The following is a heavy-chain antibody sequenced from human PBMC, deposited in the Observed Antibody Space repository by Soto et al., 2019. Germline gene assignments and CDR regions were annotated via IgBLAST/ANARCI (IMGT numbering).Heavy chain of an antibody. CDR2: ISTYNGNT. CDR3: ARTWMYGARPSLDY. CDR1: GYSLSNYG. Sequence: QVQLVQSGAEVKKPGASVKVSCKASGYSLSNYGVSWVRQAPGQGLEWMGWISTYNGNTNYAQELQGRVTMTTDTSTSTAYMELWSLRSDDTAIYYCARTWMYGARPSLDYWGQGTLVTVSS. J-gene: IGHJ4*02. V-gene: IGHV1-18*04. D-gene: IGHD6-6*01.